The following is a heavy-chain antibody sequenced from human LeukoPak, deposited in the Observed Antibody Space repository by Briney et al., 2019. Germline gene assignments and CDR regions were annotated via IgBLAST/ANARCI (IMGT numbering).Heavy chain of an antibody. J-gene: IGHJ3*02. Sequence: ASVKVSCKASGYTFTTYYLHWVRQAPGQGLEWMGIINPSGGSTRYAQKFQGRVTMTRDTSTSTVYMVLSSLRSEDTAVYYCARDPWGRGYCSTTSCQNLGGNDAFDTWGQGTMVTVSS. CDR3: ARDPWGRGYCSTTSCQNLGGNDAFDT. D-gene: IGHD2-2*01. CDR1: GYTFTTYY. CDR2: INPSGGST. V-gene: IGHV1-46*01.